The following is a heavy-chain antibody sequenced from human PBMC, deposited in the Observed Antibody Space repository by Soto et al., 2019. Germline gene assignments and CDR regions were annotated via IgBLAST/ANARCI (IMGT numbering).Heavy chain of an antibody. Sequence: EVQRLESGGALVQPGGSLRLSCAASEFTFSTSGMTWVRLAPGRGLDYVSAINPSGSRTYYADSVKGRFTISRDNSKNTRYLQMNSLRAEDTAIYYCAKTPRGGDYGDWYFDLWGRGTLVTVSS. CDR1: EFTFSTSG. D-gene: IGHD4-17*01. CDR2: INPSGSRT. V-gene: IGHV3-23*05. CDR3: AKTPRGGDYGDWYFDL. J-gene: IGHJ2*01.